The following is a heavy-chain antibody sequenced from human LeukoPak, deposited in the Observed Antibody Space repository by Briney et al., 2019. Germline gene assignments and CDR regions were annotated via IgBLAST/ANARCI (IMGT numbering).Heavy chain of an antibody. CDR1: GYTFTGYY. J-gene: IGHJ4*02. CDR3: VRGLQIVVVHDY. V-gene: IGHV1-2*06. D-gene: IGHD3-22*01. CDR2: INPNSGGT. Sequence: ASVKVSCKASGYTFTGYYMHWVRQAPGQGLEWMGRINPNSGGTNYAQKFQGRVTMTRDTSISTAYMELSRLRSDDTAVYYCVRGLQIVVVHDYWGQGTLVTVSS.